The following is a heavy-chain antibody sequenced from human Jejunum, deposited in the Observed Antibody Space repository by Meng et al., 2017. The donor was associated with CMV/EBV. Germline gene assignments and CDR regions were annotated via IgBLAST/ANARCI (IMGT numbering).Heavy chain of an antibody. CDR3: ARGSIFVSFDS. V-gene: IGHV4-30-4*08. Sequence: QLQKSGPGLVKPSQALSLTGSVSGGSIGRGDYYWSWSRQPPGKGLEWIGYIHDTGSTYYNPSLKSRVDISLGTSRNHFSLTLSSVTAEDTAVYFCARGSIFVSFDSWGQGTLVTVSS. D-gene: IGHD3-3*01. J-gene: IGHJ4*02. CDR1: GGSIGRGDYY. CDR2: IHDTGST.